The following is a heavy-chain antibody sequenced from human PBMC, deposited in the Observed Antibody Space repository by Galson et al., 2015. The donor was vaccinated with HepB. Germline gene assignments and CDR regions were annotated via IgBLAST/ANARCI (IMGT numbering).Heavy chain of an antibody. CDR3: AKEYAADSSGYYYNYYYYGMDV. CDR2: ISWNSGSI. D-gene: IGHD3-22*01. J-gene: IGHJ6*02. Sequence: SLRLSCAASGFTFDDYAMHWVRQAPGKGLEWVSGISWNSGSIGYADSVKGRFTIFRDNAKNSLYLQMNSLRAEDTALYYCAKEYAADSSGYYYNYYYYGMDVWGQGTTVTVSS. V-gene: IGHV3-9*01. CDR1: GFTFDDYA.